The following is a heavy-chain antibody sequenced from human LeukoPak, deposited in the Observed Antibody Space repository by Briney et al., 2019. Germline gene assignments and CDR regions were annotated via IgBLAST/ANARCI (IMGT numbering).Heavy chain of an antibody. CDR1: GFTFSSYA. CDR2: ISGSGGST. V-gene: IGHV3-23*01. CDR3: AKAGVTTVTETYYYSYMDV. J-gene: IGHJ6*03. Sequence: GGSLRLSCAASGFTFSSYAMSWVRQAPGKGLEWVSAISGSGGSTYYADSVKGRFTISRDNSKNTLYLQMNSLRAEDTAVYYCAKAGVTTVTETYYYSYMDVWGKGTTVTVSS. D-gene: IGHD4-11*01.